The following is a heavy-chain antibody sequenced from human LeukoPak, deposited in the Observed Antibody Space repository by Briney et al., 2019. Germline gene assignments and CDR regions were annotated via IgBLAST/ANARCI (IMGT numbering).Heavy chain of an antibody. CDR1: GFTFSSYA. CDR3: AKDISASGNYGMDV. CDR2: ITWNSGSI. Sequence: PGGSLRLSCAASGFTFSSYAMHWVRQAPGKGLEWVSGITWNSGSIGYADSVKGRFTISRDNAKNSLYLQMNSLRAEDTALYYCAKDISASGNYGMDVWGQGTTVTVSS. D-gene: IGHD3-10*01. J-gene: IGHJ6*02. V-gene: IGHV3-9*01.